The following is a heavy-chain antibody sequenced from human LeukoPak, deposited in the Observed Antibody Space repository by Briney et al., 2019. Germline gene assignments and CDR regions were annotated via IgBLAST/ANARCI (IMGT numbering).Heavy chain of an antibody. J-gene: IGHJ4*02. V-gene: IGHV3-21*01. CDR2: ISTNSNYI. D-gene: IGHD3-22*01. CDR1: GFTLSFYS. Sequence: GGSLRLSCAASGFTLSFYSMNWVRQAPGKGLEWVSSISTNSNYIYYADSVKGRFTISRDNAKNSLYLQMNSLRAEDTAVYYCARAPSGYYGPFDYWGQGTLVTVSS. CDR3: ARAPSGYYGPFDY.